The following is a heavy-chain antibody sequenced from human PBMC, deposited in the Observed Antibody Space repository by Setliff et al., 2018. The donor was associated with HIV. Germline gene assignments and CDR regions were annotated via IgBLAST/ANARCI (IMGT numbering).Heavy chain of an antibody. V-gene: IGHV5-51*01. J-gene: IGHJ4*02. Sequence: GESLKISCTASGYSFTTYWIAWVRQMPGKGLEWMGIIYPSDSDTRYSPSFQGQVTISADKSISTAYLQWNSLKASDTALYYCARSPRDSSGWFGEGDYWGQGTLVTVSS. CDR1: GYSFTTYW. D-gene: IGHD6-19*01. CDR2: IYPSDSDT. CDR3: ARSPRDSSGWFGEGDY.